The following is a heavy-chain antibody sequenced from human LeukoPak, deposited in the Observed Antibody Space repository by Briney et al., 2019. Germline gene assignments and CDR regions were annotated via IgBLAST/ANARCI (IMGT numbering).Heavy chain of an antibody. J-gene: IGHJ5*02. CDR2: ISAYNGNT. V-gene: IGHV1-18*01. Sequence: ASVKVSCKASGYTFTSYGVSWVRQAPGQGLEWMGWISAYNGNTNYAQKLQGRVTMTTDTSTSTAYMELRSLRSGDTAVYYCARDGAPLLWFGELLPYNWFDPWGQGTLVTVSS. CDR3: ARDGAPLLWFGELLPYNWFDP. D-gene: IGHD3-10*01. CDR1: GYTFTSYG.